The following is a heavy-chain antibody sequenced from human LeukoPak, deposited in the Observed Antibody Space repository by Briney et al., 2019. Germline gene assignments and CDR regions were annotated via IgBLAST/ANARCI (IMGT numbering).Heavy chain of an antibody. D-gene: IGHD2-15*01. Sequence: SVKVSCKASGGTFSSYAISWVRQAPGQGLEWMGGIIPIFGTANYAQKFQGKVTITADESTSTAYMELSSLRSEDTAVYYCATQGYCSGGSCYPRAYYFDYWGQGTLVTVSS. J-gene: IGHJ4*02. CDR2: IIPIFGTA. CDR3: ATQGYCSGGSCYPRAYYFDY. V-gene: IGHV1-69*13. CDR1: GGTFSSYA.